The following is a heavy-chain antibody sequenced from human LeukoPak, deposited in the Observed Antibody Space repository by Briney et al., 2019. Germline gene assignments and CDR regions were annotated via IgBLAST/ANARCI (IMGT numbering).Heavy chain of an antibody. J-gene: IGHJ3*01. V-gene: IGHV1-69*05. CDR2: IIPIFGTA. CDR3: ARCYYSSGSYIFRSGWFCFDAFDL. D-gene: IGHD3-10*01. Sequence: SVKVSCKASGGTFSSYAISWVRQAPGQGLEWMGRIIPIFGTANYAQKFQGRVTITTDESTSTAYMELSSLRSEDTAVYYCARCYYSSGSYIFRSGWFCFDAFDLWGQGTMVTVSS. CDR1: GGTFSSYA.